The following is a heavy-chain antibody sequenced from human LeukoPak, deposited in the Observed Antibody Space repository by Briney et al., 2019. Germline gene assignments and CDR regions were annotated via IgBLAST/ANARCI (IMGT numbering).Heavy chain of an antibody. CDR3: AKGYSSGWTPFDY. CDR2: IGDSGEIE. CDR1: GLILSGHA. J-gene: IGHJ4*02. D-gene: IGHD6-19*01. V-gene: IGHV3-23*01. Sequence: HSGGSLTLSCEASGLILSGHAMSWVRQAPGKGLEWVSGIGDSGEIERYADSVKGRFTISRDNFRNTVYLEMRSLRPEDTAVYYCAKGYSSGWTPFDYWGQGTQVTVSS.